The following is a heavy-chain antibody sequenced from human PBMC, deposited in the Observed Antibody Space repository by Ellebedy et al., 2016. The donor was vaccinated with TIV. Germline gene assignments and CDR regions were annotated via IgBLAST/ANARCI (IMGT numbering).Heavy chain of an antibody. J-gene: IGHJ5*02. V-gene: IGHV4-38-2*02. CDR1: GYSISSGYY. CDR3: ARGAAPPRWYDP. Sequence: SETLSLTCTVSGYSISSGYYWGWIRPTPGKGLEWVGTIYHSGDTYYNPSLKTRVTISIDTSKNHFPLRLNSVTAADTAVYYCARGAAPPRWYDPWGQGIQVTVSS. CDR2: IYHSGDT. D-gene: IGHD6-25*01.